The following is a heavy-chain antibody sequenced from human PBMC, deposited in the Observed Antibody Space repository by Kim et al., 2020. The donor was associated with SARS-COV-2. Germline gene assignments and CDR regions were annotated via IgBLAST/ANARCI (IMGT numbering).Heavy chain of an antibody. CDR2: INAGNGNT. J-gene: IGHJ6*02. CDR1: GYTFTSYA. CDR3: ARWSGSRYGDHTRQYHYYGMDV. Sequence: ASVKVSCKASGYTFTSYAMHWVRQAPGQRLEWMGWINAGNGNTKYSQKFQGRVTITRDTSASTAYMELSSLRSEDTAVYYCARWSGSRYGDHTRQYHYYGMDVWGQGSAVTV. D-gene: IGHD4-17*01. V-gene: IGHV1-3*01.